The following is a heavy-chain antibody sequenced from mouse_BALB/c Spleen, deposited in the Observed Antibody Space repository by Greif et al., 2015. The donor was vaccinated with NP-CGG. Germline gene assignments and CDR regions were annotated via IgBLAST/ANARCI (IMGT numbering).Heavy chain of an antibody. J-gene: IGHJ4*01. D-gene: IGHD2-1*01. V-gene: IGHV14-3*02. CDR3: ARLDGNYPYAMDY. CDR2: IDPANGNT. CDR1: GFNIKDTY. Sequence: VQLQQSGAELVKPGASVKLSCTASGFNIKDTYMHWVKQRPEQGLEWIGRIDPANGNTKYDPKFQGKATITADTSSNTAYLQLSSLTSEDTAVYYCARLDGNYPYAMDYWGQGTSVTVSS.